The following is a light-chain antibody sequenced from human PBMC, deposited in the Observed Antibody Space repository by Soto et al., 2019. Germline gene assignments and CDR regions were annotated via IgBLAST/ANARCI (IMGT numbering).Light chain of an antibody. Sequence: EIVLTQSPATLSLSPGERATLSCRASQSVSSYLAWYQQKPGQAPRLLIYDASNRATGIPARFSGSGSGTVFTLTISSLEPEYFAVYYCQQRSNWPPRLTFGGGTKVEIK. CDR1: QSVSSY. J-gene: IGKJ4*01. V-gene: IGKV3-11*01. CDR3: QQRSNWPPRLT. CDR2: DAS.